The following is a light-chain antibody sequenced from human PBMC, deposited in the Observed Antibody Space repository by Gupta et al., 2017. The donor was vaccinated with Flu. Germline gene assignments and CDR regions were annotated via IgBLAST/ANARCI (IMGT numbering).Light chain of an antibody. CDR2: EDN. CDR3: QSYDSSNQDWV. J-gene: IGLJ3*02. CDR1: SGSIARNY. V-gene: IGLV6-57*03. Sequence: NFMLTPPHSVSASPGKTVTIPCTRSSGSIARNYVQWYQQRPGSAPTTVIYEDNHRPSGVPDRFSGSIDSSSNSASLTISGLKTEDEADYYCQSYDSSNQDWVFGGGTKLTVL.